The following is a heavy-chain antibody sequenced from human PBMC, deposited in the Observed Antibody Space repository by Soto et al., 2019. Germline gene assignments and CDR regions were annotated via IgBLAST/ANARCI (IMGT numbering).Heavy chain of an antibody. D-gene: IGHD6-13*01. J-gene: IGHJ4*02. V-gene: IGHV3-30-3*01. CDR3: AKDGVAAAGACY. Sequence: QVQLVESGGGVVQPGRSLRLSCAASGFTFSSYAMHWVRQAPGKGLEWVAVISYDGSNKYYADSVKGRFTISRDNSKNTLYLQMNSLRAEDTAVYYCAKDGVAAAGACYWGQGTLVTVSS. CDR2: ISYDGSNK. CDR1: GFTFSSYA.